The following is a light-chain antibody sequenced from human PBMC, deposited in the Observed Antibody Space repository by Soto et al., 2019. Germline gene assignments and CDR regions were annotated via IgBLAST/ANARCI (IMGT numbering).Light chain of an antibody. Sequence: DVVMTQSPLSLPVTLGQPASISCRSSQGLMHSDGNTYLNWFQQRPGQSPRRLIYEVSDRDSGVPDRFSGSGSGTDFTLKISRVEAEDVGVYYCMQGTHWPWTFGQGTEVEIK. V-gene: IGKV2-30*02. CDR3: MQGTHWPWT. J-gene: IGKJ1*01. CDR1: QGLMHSDGNTY. CDR2: EVS.